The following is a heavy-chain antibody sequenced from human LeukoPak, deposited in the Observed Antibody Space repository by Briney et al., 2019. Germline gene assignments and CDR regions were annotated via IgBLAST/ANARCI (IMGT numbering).Heavy chain of an antibody. J-gene: IGHJ4*02. CDR1: GGSISSYY. D-gene: IGHD4-23*01. CDR3: ARGNYGGNYDY. CDR2: IYYSGST. Sequence: PSETLSLTCTVSGGSISSYYWTWIRQPPGKGLEWIGYIYYSGSTNYNPSLKSRVTISVDTSKNQFSLKLSSVIAADTAVYYCARGNYGGNYDYWGQGTLVTVSS. V-gene: IGHV4-59*01.